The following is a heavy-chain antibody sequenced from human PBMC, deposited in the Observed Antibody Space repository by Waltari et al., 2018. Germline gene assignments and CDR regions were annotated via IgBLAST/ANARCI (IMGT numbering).Heavy chain of an antibody. CDR1: GGSISSSSYY. D-gene: IGHD4-17*01. V-gene: IGHV4-39*01. Sequence: QLQLQESGPGLVKPSETLSLTCTVSGGSISSSSYYWGWIRQRPGKGLEWVGRIYYIGGTYYTPSLMSRVTISVDTSKNQFSRKLSSVTAADTAVYYCARPLWYGDSMYFDLWGRGTLVTVSS. CDR3: ARPLWYGDSMYFDL. CDR2: IYYIGGT. J-gene: IGHJ2*01.